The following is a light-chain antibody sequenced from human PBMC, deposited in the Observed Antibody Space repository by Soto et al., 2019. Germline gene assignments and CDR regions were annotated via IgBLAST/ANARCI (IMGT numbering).Light chain of an antibody. CDR3: SSYTSSSTQGVV. V-gene: IGLV2-14*01. J-gene: IGLJ2*01. CDR1: SSDVGGYNY. CDR2: DVS. Sequence: QSALTQPASVSGSPGQSITISCTGTSSDVGGYNYVSWYQQHPGKAPKLMIHDVSNRPSGVSNRFSGSKSGNTASLTISGLQAEDEADYYCSSYTSSSTQGVVFGGGTKLTVL.